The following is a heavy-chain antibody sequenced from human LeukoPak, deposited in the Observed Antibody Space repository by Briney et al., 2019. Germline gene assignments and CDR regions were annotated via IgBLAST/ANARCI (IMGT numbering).Heavy chain of an antibody. CDR1: GGSISSYY. CDR3: ARADDYGDDNFDY. J-gene: IGHJ4*02. D-gene: IGHD4-17*01. CDR2: IYYSGST. V-gene: IGHV4-59*01. Sequence: SETLSLTCTVSGGSISSYYWSWIRQPPGKGLEWIGYIYYSGSTNCNPSLKSRVTISVDTSKNQFSLKLSSVTAADTAVYYCARADDYGDDNFDYWGQGTLVTVSS.